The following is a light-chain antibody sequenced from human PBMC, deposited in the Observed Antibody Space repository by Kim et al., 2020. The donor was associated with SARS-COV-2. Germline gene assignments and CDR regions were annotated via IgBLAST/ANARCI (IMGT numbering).Light chain of an antibody. CDR1: SSNIGSNT. V-gene: IGLV1-44*01. CDR2: SNN. CDR3: ASWDDSLSGLYV. Sequence: QSVLTQPPSASGTPGQRVTISCSGSSSNIGSNTVNWYQQLPGTAPRLLIYSNNRRPSGVPDRFSGSKSGTSASLAISGPQSEDEADYYCASWDDSLSGLYVFGTGTKVTVL. J-gene: IGLJ1*01.